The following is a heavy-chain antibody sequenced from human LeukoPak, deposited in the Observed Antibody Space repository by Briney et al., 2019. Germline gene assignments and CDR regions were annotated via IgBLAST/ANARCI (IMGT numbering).Heavy chain of an antibody. J-gene: IGHJ4*02. V-gene: IGHV3-30*02. Sequence: GGSLRLSCVASGFIFSKYGMHWVRQAPGRGLEWVAFIQYDASNKYYADSIKGRFTLSRDNSKNTLYLQMNSLRPEDTAVYYCTRGGFYDGSGYYPFDYWGQGTLVTVSS. CDR3: TRGGFYDGSGYYPFDY. D-gene: IGHD3-22*01. CDR2: IQYDASNK. CDR1: GFIFSKYG.